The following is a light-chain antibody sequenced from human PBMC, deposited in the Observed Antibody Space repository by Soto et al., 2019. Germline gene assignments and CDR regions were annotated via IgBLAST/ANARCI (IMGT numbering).Light chain of an antibody. V-gene: IGKV3D-20*02. CDR1: QSVSSSY. J-gene: IGKJ3*01. CDR2: GAS. Sequence: EIVLTQSPGTLSLSPGERATLSCRASQSVSSSYLAWYQQKPGQAPSLLIYGASSRATGIPDRFSGSGSGTDFTLTISRLEPEDFAVYYCQQRSNWPPTFGPGTKVDIK. CDR3: QQRSNWPPT.